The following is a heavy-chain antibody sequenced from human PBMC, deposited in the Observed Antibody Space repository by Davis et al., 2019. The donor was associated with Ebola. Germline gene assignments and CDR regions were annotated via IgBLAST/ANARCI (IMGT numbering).Heavy chain of an antibody. CDR3: ATGSGSTGWRAFHY. J-gene: IGHJ4*02. V-gene: IGHV3-72*01. Sequence: GESLKISCAASGFTFSDHYMDWVRQAPGQGLEWVARIRNKGNSYTTEYAASVKGRFTISRDDSRNSLYLQMNSLNTDDTAVYHCATGSGSTGWRAFHYWGQGTLVTVSS. CDR1: GFTFSDHY. CDR2: IRNKGNSYTT. D-gene: IGHD6-19*01.